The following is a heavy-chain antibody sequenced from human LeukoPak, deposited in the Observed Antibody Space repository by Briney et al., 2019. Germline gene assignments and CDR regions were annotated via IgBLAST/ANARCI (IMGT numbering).Heavy chain of an antibody. CDR2: ISYDGSNK. V-gene: IGHV3-30*18. D-gene: IGHD4-17*01. Sequence: PGGSLRLSCAASGFTFSSYGMHWVRQAPGKGLEWVAVISYDGSNKYYADSVKGRFTISRDNSKNTLYLQMNSLRAEDTAVYYCAKDRPSGDSGVGWGQGTLVTVSS. CDR1: GFTFSSYG. CDR3: AKDRPSGDSGVG. J-gene: IGHJ4*02.